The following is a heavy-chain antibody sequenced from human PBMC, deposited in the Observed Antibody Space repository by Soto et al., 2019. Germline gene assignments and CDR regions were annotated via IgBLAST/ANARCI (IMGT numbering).Heavy chain of an antibody. Sequence: EVQLVESGGGLVRPGGSLRLSCAASGFTFSYYWMHWVRQAPGKGLVWVSRIHSDGSSTTYADLVKGRFIISRDNARNTVDLQMNSVRVEDTDGYYCARVDPGAFDLWGQGTVVTVSS. CDR2: IHSDGSST. J-gene: IGHJ3*01. V-gene: IGHV3-74*01. D-gene: IGHD7-27*01. CDR1: GFTFSYYW. CDR3: ARVDPGAFDL.